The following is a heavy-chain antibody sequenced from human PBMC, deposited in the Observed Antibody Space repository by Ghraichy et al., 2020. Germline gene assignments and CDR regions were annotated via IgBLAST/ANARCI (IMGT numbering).Heavy chain of an antibody. V-gene: IGHV3-74*01. CDR3: GRDKGVATIAYYYYYGMDV. CDR1: GFTFSSYW. J-gene: IGHJ6*02. D-gene: IGHD5-12*01. CDR2: INSDGSTT. Sequence: GGSLRLSCAASGFTFSSYWMHWVRQAPGKGLVWVSRINSDGSTTSYAESVKGRFTISRDNAKNTLYMQMNSLRAEDTAVYYCGRDKGVATIAYYYYYGMDVWGQGTTVTVSS.